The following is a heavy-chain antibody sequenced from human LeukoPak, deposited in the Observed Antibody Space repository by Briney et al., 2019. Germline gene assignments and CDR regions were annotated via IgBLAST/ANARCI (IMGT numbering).Heavy chain of an antibody. D-gene: IGHD3-10*01. Sequence: GGSLRLSCAASGFTFSSYGMHWVRQAPGKGLEWVAVIWYDGSNKYYADSVKGRFTISRDNSKNTLYLQMNSLRAEDTAVYYCARDRLLRFGEFWGQGTLVTVSS. CDR3: ARDRLLRFGEF. J-gene: IGHJ4*02. CDR2: IWYDGSNK. CDR1: GFTFSSYG. V-gene: IGHV3-33*01.